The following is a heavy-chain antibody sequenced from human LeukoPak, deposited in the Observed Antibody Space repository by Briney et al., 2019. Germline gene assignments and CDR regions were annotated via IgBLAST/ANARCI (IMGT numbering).Heavy chain of an antibody. V-gene: IGHV3-21*04. Sequence: GVSLRLSCAASGFTFSSYSMNWVRQAPGKGLEWVSSISSSSSYIYYADSVKGRFTISRDNSKNTLYLEMNSLSAEDTAVYYCAKDPFGDYWGQGTLVTVPS. D-gene: IGHD3-3*01. J-gene: IGHJ4*02. CDR2: ISSSSSYI. CDR3: AKDPFGDY. CDR1: GFTFSSYS.